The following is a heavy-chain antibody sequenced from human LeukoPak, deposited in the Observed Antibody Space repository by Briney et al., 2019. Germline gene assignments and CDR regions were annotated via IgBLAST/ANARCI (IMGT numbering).Heavy chain of an antibody. CDR1: GFIFSDYY. J-gene: IGHJ5*02. CDR3: ARSLGYCSSTSCYPTGWFDP. CDR2: ISSSGSTI. D-gene: IGHD2-2*01. V-gene: IGHV3-11*04. Sequence: PGGSLRLSCAASGFIFSDYYMSWIRQAPGKGLEWVSYISSSGSTIYYADSVKGRFTISRDNAKNSLYLQMNSLRAEDTAVYYCARSLGYCSSTSCYPTGWFDPWGQGTLVTVSS.